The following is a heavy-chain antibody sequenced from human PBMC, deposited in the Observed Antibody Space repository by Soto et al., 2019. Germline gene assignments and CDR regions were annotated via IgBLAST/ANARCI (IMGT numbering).Heavy chain of an antibody. CDR3: ARDSITTHPV. CDR1: GYTFTDYD. Sequence: QVQLVQSGAEVRRPGTSVMVSCKTSGYTFTDYDINWVRQATGQGLEWMGWMNPNSGNTGYAQKFQGRVSMTRNTATSTAYMELSSLRSDDTAIYYCARDSITTHPVWGQGTMVTVSS. D-gene: IGHD3-10*01. J-gene: IGHJ3*01. V-gene: IGHV1-8*01. CDR2: MNPNSGNT.